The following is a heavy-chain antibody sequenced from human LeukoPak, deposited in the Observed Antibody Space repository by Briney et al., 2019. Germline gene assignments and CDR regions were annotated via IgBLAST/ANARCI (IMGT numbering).Heavy chain of an antibody. CDR1: GGSVSSSNW. J-gene: IGHJ6*02. Sequence: SGTLSLTCAVSGGSVSSSNWWSWVGQPPGKGLEWIGEIYHSGSTNYNPSLKSRVIISVDKSKNQFSLNLSSVTAADTAVYYCARIPFFYYAMDVWGQGTTVTVSS. V-gene: IGHV4-4*02. D-gene: IGHD2-2*02. CDR3: ARIPFFYYAMDV. CDR2: IYHSGST.